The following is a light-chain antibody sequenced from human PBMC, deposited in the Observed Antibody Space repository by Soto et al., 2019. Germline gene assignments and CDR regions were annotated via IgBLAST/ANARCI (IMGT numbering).Light chain of an antibody. Sequence: QSVLTQPASVSGSPGQSITISCTGTSSDVGGYNYVSWYQHHPGKAPKLLIYDVSNRPSGVSNRFSGSKSDNTASLTISGLQPEDEADYYCSSYTPRNTRQIVFGTGTKVTVL. CDR2: DVS. J-gene: IGLJ1*01. CDR3: SSYTPRNTRQIV. V-gene: IGLV2-14*03. CDR1: SSDVGGYNY.